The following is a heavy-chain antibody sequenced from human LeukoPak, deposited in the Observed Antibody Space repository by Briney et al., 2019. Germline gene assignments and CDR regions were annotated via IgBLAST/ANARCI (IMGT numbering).Heavy chain of an antibody. D-gene: IGHD3-3*01. CDR2: INPNSGGT. J-gene: IGHJ4*02. CDR1: GYTFTGYY. CDR3: ARGVEYYDFWSGYHGGLDY. V-gene: IGHV1-2*02. Sequence: ASVKVSCKASGYTFTGYYMHWVRQAPGQGLEWMGWINPNSGGTNYAQKFQGRVTMTRDTSISTAYMELSRLRSDDTAVYYCARGVEYYDFWSGYHGGLDYWGQGTLVTVSS.